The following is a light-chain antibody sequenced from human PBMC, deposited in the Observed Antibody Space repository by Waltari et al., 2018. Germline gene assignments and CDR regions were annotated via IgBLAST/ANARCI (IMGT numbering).Light chain of an antibody. CDR2: GAS. J-gene: IGKJ2*01. Sequence: EIVMTQSPATLSVSPGERATLSCRASQSVRSNLAWYQQKLGQAPSVLIYGASTRATGIPARFSGSGSGTEFTLTISSLQSEDFAVYYCQQYNNWPPYTFGQGPSWRS. CDR3: QQYNNWPPYT. CDR1: QSVRSN. V-gene: IGKV3-15*01.